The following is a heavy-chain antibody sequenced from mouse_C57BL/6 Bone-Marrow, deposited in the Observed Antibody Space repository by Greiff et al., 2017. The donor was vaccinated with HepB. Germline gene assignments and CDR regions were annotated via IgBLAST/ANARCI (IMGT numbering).Heavy chain of an antibody. Sequence: SGAELVRPGASVTLSCKASGYTFTDYEMHWVKQTPVHGLDWIGAMDPETGCTAYNQKFKGKAILTADKSSSTAYMELRSLTSEDSAVYYCTRRNYYGSSKGYYAMDYWGQGTSVTVSS. J-gene: IGHJ4*01. CDR3: TRRNYYGSSKGYYAMDY. V-gene: IGHV1-15*01. D-gene: IGHD1-1*01. CDR1: GYTFTDYE. CDR2: MDPETGCT.